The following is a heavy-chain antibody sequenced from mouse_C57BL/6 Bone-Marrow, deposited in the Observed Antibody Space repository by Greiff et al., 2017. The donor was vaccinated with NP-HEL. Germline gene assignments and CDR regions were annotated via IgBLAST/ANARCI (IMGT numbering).Heavy chain of an antibody. Sequence: QVQLQQPGAELVKPGASVKLSCKASGYTFTSYWMHWVKQRPGRGLEWIGRIYPNSGGTKYNEKFKSKATLTVDKPSSTAYMQLSSLTSEDSAVYYCARSGYSNYGDYWGQGTPLTVSS. D-gene: IGHD2-5*01. CDR3: ARSGYSNYGDY. J-gene: IGHJ2*01. CDR2: IYPNSGGT. V-gene: IGHV1-72*01. CDR1: GYTFTSYW.